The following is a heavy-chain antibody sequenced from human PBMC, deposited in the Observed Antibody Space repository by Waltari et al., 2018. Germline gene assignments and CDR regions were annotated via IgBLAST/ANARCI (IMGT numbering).Heavy chain of an antibody. CDR2: VNPNSGAT. CDR1: GYTFINYD. CDR3: ARGRDVFANFDYNWFDP. Sequence: QVQLVQSGPEVLKPGASAKVSCQASGYTFINYDLTWVRQAAGQGLEWMGWVNPNSGATAYAQKFQGRITMTWDTSISTAYMELSNLRSDDTAVLYCARGRDVFANFDYNWFDPWGQGTLVTVSS. J-gene: IGHJ5*02. V-gene: IGHV1-8*02. D-gene: IGHD2-21*01.